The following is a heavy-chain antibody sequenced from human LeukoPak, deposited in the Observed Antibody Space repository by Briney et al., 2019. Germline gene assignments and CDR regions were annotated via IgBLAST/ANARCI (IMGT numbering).Heavy chain of an antibody. CDR1: GFNFNNFA. Sequence: GGSLRLSCAASGFNFNNFAMSWVRQAPGRGLEWLSAMTGPADTTYYAESVKGRFTISRDYSKSMVFLQMNSLRVEDTAIYYCAKGAEIDHWGQGTLVTVSS. V-gene: IGHV3-23*01. CDR2: MTGPADTT. J-gene: IGHJ4*02. CDR3: AKGAEIDH.